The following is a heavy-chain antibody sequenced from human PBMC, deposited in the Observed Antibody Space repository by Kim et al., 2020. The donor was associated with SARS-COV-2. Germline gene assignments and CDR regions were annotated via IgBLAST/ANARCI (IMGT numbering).Heavy chain of an antibody. Sequence: SETLSLTCTVSGGDISTFSWSWIRQPPGKALDWIGFIYDSGNTKYNPSLSSRVTISGDTSKTRFSLTVTSVTAADTSVYYYARARIAVAGHYCDYWGQGTLVTVSP. CDR3: ARARIAVAGHYCDY. J-gene: IGHJ4*02. V-gene: IGHV4-59*01. CDR1: GGDISTFS. CDR2: IYDSGNT. D-gene: IGHD6-19*01.